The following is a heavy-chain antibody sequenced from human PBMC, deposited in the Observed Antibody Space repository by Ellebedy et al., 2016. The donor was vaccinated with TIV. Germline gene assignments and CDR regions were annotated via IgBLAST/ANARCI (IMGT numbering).Heavy chain of an antibody. CDR2: IYPADSDT. V-gene: IGHV5-51*01. D-gene: IGHD2-2*01. Sequence: GESLKISCKGSGYSFSTYWIGWVRQMPGNRLEWMGIIYPADSDTSSSPSFQGQVTISADKSISTAFLQWSSLKASDTAMYYCARRDCASTTCWWEGDYWGQGTLVTVSS. J-gene: IGHJ4*02. CDR1: GYSFSTYW. CDR3: ARRDCASTTCWWEGDY.